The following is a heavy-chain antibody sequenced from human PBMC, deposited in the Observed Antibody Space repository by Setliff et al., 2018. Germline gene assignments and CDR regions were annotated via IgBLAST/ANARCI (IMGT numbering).Heavy chain of an antibody. J-gene: IGHJ3*02. Sequence: PSETLSLTCAVSGYSISSGYYWGWIRQPPGKGLEWIGSIYYSGSTYYNPSLKSRVTISVDTSKNQFSLKLSSVTAADTALYYCAGAARGRGPTIFDLGAFDIWGQGTMVTVSS. V-gene: IGHV4-38-2*01. CDR1: GYSISSGYY. D-gene: IGHD3-9*01. CDR3: AGAARGRGPTIFDLGAFDI. CDR2: IYYSGST.